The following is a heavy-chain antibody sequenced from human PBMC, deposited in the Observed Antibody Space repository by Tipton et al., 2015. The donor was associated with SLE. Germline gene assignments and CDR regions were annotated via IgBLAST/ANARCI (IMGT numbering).Heavy chain of an antibody. V-gene: IGHV3-48*01. Sequence: SLRLSCAASGFTFAIYTMNWVRQAPGKGPEWLSSISGSSTTIYYADSVKGRFTISRDNAKSSLFLQMNGLRAGDTARYYCVRRQSDWYNLDYWGRGTVVTVSS. CDR3: VRRQSDWYNLDY. D-gene: IGHD1/OR15-1a*01. CDR1: GFTFAIYT. CDR2: ISGSSTTI. J-gene: IGHJ4*02.